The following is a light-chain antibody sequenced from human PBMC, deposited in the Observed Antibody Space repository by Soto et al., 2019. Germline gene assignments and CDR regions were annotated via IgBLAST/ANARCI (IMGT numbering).Light chain of an antibody. V-gene: IGKV3-11*01. Sequence: EIVLTQSPATLSLSPGESATLSCRASQSVDSYLAWYQQKVGQAPRLLIYDASNRATGIPARFSGSGSGTDLNLTISRLEPEDFAVYYCQHRSNWPPTFGQGTKVDIK. CDR2: DAS. J-gene: IGKJ1*01. CDR3: QHRSNWPPT. CDR1: QSVDSY.